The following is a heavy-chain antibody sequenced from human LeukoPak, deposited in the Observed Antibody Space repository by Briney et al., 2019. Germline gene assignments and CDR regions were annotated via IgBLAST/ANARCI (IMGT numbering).Heavy chain of an antibody. CDR3: ARDWVAAGCFDY. CDR1: GLTFSSYA. D-gene: IGHD6-13*01. Sequence: PGRSLRLSCAASGLTFSSYAMHWFRQAPGKGLEWVAVISYDGSYKYYADSVKGRFTISRDNSKNTLYLQMNSLRAEDTAVYYCARDWVAAGCFDYWGQGTPVTVSS. J-gene: IGHJ4*02. V-gene: IGHV3-30*04. CDR2: ISYDGSYK.